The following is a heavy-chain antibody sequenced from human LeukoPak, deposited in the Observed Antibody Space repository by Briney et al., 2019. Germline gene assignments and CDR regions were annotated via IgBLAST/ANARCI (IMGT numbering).Heavy chain of an antibody. CDR2: INHSGST. Sequence: SETLSLTCAVYGGSFSGYYWSWIRQPPGKGLEWIGEINHSGSTNYNPSLKSRVTISVDTSKNQFSLKLSSVTAADTAVYYCARGLFRAAGTIFDYGAREPWSPSPQ. CDR1: GGSFSGYY. J-gene: IGHJ4*02. D-gene: IGHD6-25*01. CDR3: ARGLFRAAGTIFDY. V-gene: IGHV4-34*01.